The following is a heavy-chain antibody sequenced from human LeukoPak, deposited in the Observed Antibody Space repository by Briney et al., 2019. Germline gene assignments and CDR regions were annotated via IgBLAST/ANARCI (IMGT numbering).Heavy chain of an antibody. J-gene: IGHJ4*02. V-gene: IGHV3-23*01. CDR2: ISDGGGT. Sequence: GGSLRLSCAASGFTFSKYDMSWVRQAPGKGLEWVSAISDGGGTYYADSVKGRFTISRDNSKNTLYLQMNSLRAEDTAVYYCAKVAQLLAVAGDYWGQGTLVTVSS. D-gene: IGHD6-19*01. CDR1: GFTFSKYD. CDR3: AKVAQLLAVAGDY.